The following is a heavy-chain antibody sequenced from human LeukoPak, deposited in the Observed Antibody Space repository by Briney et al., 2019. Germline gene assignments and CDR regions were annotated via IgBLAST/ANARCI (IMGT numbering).Heavy chain of an antibody. CDR2: IRYDGSNK. V-gene: IGHV3-30*02. CDR1: GFTFSSYG. D-gene: IGHD6-25*01. J-gene: IGHJ4*02. Sequence: SGGSLRLSCAAPGFTFSSYGMHWVRQAPGKGLEWVAFIRYDGSNKYYADSVKGRFTISRDNSKNTLYLQMNSLRAEDTAVYYCAKGQAGYFDYWGQGTVDTVSS. CDR3: AKGQAGYFDY.